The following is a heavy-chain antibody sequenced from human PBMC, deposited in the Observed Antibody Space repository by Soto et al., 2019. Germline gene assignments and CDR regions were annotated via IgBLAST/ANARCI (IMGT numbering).Heavy chain of an antibody. CDR1: GFTFSSYA. J-gene: IGHJ4*02. D-gene: IGHD2-2*01. CDR2: ISGSGGST. V-gene: IGHV3-23*01. Sequence: GGSLRLSCAASGFTFSSYAMSWVRQAPGKGLEWVSAISGSGGSTYYADSVKGRFTISRDNSKNTLYLQMNSLRAEDTAVYYCAKDFGIVLVPADYDYWGQGTLVTVSS. CDR3: AKDFGIVLVPADYDY.